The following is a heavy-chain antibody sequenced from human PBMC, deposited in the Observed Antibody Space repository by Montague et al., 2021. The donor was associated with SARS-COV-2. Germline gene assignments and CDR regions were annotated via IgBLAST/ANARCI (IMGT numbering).Heavy chain of an antibody. V-gene: IGHV4-39*02. CDR3: ARRGRKLLPVATTIGGFDI. CDR2: IDDSGXT. D-gene: IGHD5-12*01. Sequence: SETLSLTCTVSGVSISSSNYYWDWIRQPPGKGLEWIGSIDDSGXTXYXXXXKXRVTISVDTSKNHFSLKLSSVTAADTAVYYCARRGRKLLPVATTIGGFDIWGQGTMVTVSS. J-gene: IGHJ3*02. CDR1: GVSISSSNYY.